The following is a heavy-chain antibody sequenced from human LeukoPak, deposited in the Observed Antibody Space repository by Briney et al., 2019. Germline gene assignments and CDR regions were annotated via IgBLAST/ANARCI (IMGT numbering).Heavy chain of an antibody. CDR1: GFTFSSYG. CDR2: IRYDGSNK. V-gene: IGHV3-30*02. D-gene: IGHD2-2*01. Sequence: GGSLRLSCAASGFTFSSYGMHWVRQAPGKGLEWVAFIRYDGSNKYYADSVKGRFTISRDNSKNTLYLQMNSPRAEDTAVYYCAKDSIVVVPAADDAFDIWGQGTMVTVSS. CDR3: AKDSIVVVPAADDAFDI. J-gene: IGHJ3*02.